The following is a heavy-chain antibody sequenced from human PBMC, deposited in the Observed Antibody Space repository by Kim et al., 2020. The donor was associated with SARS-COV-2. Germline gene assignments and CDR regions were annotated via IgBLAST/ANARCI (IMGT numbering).Heavy chain of an antibody. CDR1: GFTFSSYG. D-gene: IGHD6-19*01. J-gene: IGHJ4*02. V-gene: IGHV3-33*01. CDR3: ARDRARIAVAGLFDY. Sequence: GGSLRLSCAASGFTFSSYGMHWVRQAPGKGLEWVAVIWYDGSNKYYADSVKGRFTISRDNSKNTLYLQMNSLRAEDTAVYYCARDRARIAVAGLFDYWGQGTLVTVSS. CDR2: IWYDGSNK.